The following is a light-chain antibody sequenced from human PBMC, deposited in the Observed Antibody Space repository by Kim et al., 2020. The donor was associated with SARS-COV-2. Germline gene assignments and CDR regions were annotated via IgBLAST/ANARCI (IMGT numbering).Light chain of an antibody. V-gene: IGKV2-30*02. CDR3: MQGTHWPLT. J-gene: IGKJ3*01. Sequence: DVVMTQSPLSLPVTLGQPASISCTSSQSLIHSDGNTYLSCFQQKPGQSPRRLIYKVSTRDFGVPDRFSGSGSGTDFTLKISRVEAGDVALYYCMQGTHWPLTFGPGTKVDI. CDR1: QSLIHSDGNTY. CDR2: KVS.